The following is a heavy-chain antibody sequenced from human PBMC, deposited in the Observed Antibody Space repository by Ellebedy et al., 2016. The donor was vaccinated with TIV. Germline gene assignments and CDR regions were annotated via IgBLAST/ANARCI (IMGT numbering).Heavy chain of an antibody. CDR1: GGSFSGYY. D-gene: IGHD2-15*01. V-gene: IGHV4-34*01. J-gene: IGHJ6*02. Sequence: SETLSLTCAVYGGSFSGYYWSWIRQPPGKGLEWIGSIYYSGSTYYNPSLKSRVTISVDTSKNQFSLKLSSVTAADTAVYYCARGGACSGGSCYSHNNYYYYGMDVWGQGTTVTVSS. CDR2: IYYSGST. CDR3: ARGGACSGGSCYSHNNYYYYGMDV.